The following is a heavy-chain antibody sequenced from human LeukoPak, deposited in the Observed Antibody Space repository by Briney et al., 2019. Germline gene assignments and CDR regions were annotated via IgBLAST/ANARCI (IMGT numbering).Heavy chain of an antibody. CDR3: ASARFDILTGYYYYYGMDV. D-gene: IGHD3-9*01. V-gene: IGHV1-3*01. CDR1: GYTFTGYY. Sequence: ASVKVSCKASGYTFTGYYMHWVRQAPGQRLEWMGWINAGNGNTKYSQKFQGRVTITRDTSASTAYMELSSLRSEDTAVYYCASARFDILTGYYYYYGMDVWGQGTTVTVSS. CDR2: INAGNGNT. J-gene: IGHJ6*02.